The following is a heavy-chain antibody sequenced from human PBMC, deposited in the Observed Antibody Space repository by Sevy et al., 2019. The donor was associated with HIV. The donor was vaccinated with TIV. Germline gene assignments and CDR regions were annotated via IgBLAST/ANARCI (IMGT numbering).Heavy chain of an antibody. V-gene: IGHV3-7*01. J-gene: IGHJ4*02. CDR2: IRPDGSYK. CDR3: ARGVGLDC. Sequence: GGSLRLSCAASGFTFSPYGMTWVRQAPGKGLEWVANIRPDGSYKYYVDSVKGRFTISRDNAKNSLYLQMNSLRADDTAMYYCARGVGLDCWGQGALVTVSS. CDR1: GFTFSPYG. D-gene: IGHD1-26*01.